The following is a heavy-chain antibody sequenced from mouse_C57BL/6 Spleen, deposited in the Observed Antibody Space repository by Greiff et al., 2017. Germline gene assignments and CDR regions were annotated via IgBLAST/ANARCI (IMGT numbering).Heavy chain of an antibody. CDR2: ISSGGSYT. V-gene: IGHV5-6*01. Sequence: EVKVVESGGDLVKPGGSLKLSCAASGFTFSSYGMSWVRQTPDKRLEWVATISSGGSYTYYPDSVKGRFTISRDNAKNTLYLQMSSLKSEDTAMYYCARTGGNYFDYWGQGTTLTVSS. D-gene: IGHD2-14*01. CDR3: ARTGGNYFDY. CDR1: GFTFSSYG. J-gene: IGHJ2*01.